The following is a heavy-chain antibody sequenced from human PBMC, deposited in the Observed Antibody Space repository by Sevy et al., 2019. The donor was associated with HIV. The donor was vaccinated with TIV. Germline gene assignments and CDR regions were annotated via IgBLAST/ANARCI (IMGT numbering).Heavy chain of an antibody. D-gene: IGHD2-15*01. CDR1: GGSISSDY. Sequence: SENLSLTCTVSGGSISSDYWSWFRQPPGKGLEWIGHIYYSGTTNYNPSLKSRVTISVDTSKNQFSLKVSSVTAADTAVYYCARARVVAVPADYGMDVWGQGTTVTVSS. CDR3: ARARVVAVPADYGMDV. J-gene: IGHJ6*02. CDR2: IYYSGTT. V-gene: IGHV4-59*01.